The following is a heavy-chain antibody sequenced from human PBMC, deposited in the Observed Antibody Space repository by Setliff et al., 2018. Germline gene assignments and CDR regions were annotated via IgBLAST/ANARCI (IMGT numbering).Heavy chain of an antibody. V-gene: IGHV1-69*13. Sequence: GASVKVSCKASGYIFAGYYMHWVRQTPGQGLEWIGGIMPIFGSADYAQKFQGRVTITADEPTTTAHMELTSLTSEDTAVYYCARAGMAASNRKGVFEFWGQGTPVTVSS. J-gene: IGHJ4*02. CDR1: GYIFAGYY. CDR2: IMPIFGSA. D-gene: IGHD3-10*01. CDR3: ARAGMAASNRKGVFEF.